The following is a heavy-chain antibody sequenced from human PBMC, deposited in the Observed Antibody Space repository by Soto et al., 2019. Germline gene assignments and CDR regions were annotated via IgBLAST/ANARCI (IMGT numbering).Heavy chain of an antibody. V-gene: IGHV3-30-3*01. Sequence: QVQLVESGGGVVQPGRSLRLSCAAPGFTFSSYAMHWVRQAPGKGLEWVAVISYDGSNKYYADSVKGRFTISRDNSKNTLYLQMNSLRAEDTAVYYCARHSGYANSFDYWGQGTLVTVSS. CDR3: ARHSGYANSFDY. CDR1: GFTFSSYA. J-gene: IGHJ4*02. D-gene: IGHD5-12*01. CDR2: ISYDGSNK.